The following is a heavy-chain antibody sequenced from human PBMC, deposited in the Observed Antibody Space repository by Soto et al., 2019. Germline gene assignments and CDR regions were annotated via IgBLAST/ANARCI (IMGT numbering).Heavy chain of an antibody. D-gene: IGHD6-13*01. CDR3: AKELEAATLGP. V-gene: IGHV3-23*01. CDR2: ISGSGVST. CDR1: GFTLRGYA. Sequence: VGSLRLSCAASGFTLRGYAMDWVSQAPGKGLEYVSAISGSGVSTYYANSVQGRFTISRDNSKNTLYLQMNSLRAEDTAVYYCAKELEAATLGPWGQGTLVTVSS. J-gene: IGHJ5*02.